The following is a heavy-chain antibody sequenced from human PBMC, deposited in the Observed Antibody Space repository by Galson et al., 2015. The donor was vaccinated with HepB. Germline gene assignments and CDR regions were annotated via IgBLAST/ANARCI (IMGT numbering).Heavy chain of an antibody. CDR2: IHYSGGT. Sequence: LSLTCAAYAGSLSGYYWRWIRQSPGKGLEWIGEIHYSGGTSYNPSLKSRVTISVDRSKNHVSLRLSSVTAADSAIYYCARGYYDSGTYYNIPDYWGQGTLVSVSS. J-gene: IGHJ4*02. CDR3: ARGYYDSGTYYNIPDY. D-gene: IGHD3-10*01. V-gene: IGHV4-34*01. CDR1: AGSLSGYY.